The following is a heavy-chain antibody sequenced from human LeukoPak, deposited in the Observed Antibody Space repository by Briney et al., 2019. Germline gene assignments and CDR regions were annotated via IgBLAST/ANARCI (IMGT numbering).Heavy chain of an antibody. CDR2: ISYDGSNK. D-gene: IGHD6-13*01. V-gene: IGHV3-30*18. J-gene: IGHJ4*02. CDR1: GFTFSNYG. Sequence: PGGSLRLSCAASGFTFSNYGMHWVRQAPGRGLEWVAVISYDGSNKYYADSVKGRFTISRDNSKNTLFLQMNSLRTEDTAVYYCAKSPFRSAAGTYGDYWGQGTLVTVSS. CDR3: AKSPFRSAAGTYGDY.